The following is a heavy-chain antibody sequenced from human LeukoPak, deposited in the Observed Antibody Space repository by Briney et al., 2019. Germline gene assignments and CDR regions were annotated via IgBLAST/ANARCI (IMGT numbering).Heavy chain of an antibody. V-gene: IGHV4-31*03. J-gene: IGHJ3*02. CDR1: GGSISSGGYY. Sequence: PSETLSPTCTVSGGSISSGGYYWSWIRQHPGKGLEWIGYIYYSGTTYYNPSLKSRITISLDTSKNQVSLKLSSVTAADTAVYYCARDITMLRGDAFDIWGQGTMVTVSS. CDR3: ARDITMLRGDAFDI. D-gene: IGHD3-10*01. CDR2: IYYSGTT.